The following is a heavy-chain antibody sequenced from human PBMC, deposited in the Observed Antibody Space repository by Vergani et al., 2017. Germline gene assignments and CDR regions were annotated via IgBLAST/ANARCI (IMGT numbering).Heavy chain of an antibody. V-gene: IGHV3-30*18. CDR1: GFTFSSYG. J-gene: IGHJ4*02. D-gene: IGHD3-10*01. Sequence: QVQLVESGGGVVQPGRSLRLSCAASGFTFSSYGMHWVRQAPGKGLEWVAVISYDGSNKYYADSVKGRFTISRDNSKNTLYLQMNSLRAEDTAVYYCAKDPRLWFGESAFDYWGQGTLVTLSS. CDR3: AKDPRLWFGESAFDY. CDR2: ISYDGSNK.